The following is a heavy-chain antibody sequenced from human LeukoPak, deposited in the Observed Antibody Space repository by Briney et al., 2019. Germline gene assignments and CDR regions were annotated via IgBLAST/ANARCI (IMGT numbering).Heavy chain of an antibody. D-gene: IGHD2-2*01. CDR2: ISYDGSNK. V-gene: IGHV3-30*04. J-gene: IGHJ4*02. Sequence: GGSLRLSCAAPGFTFSSYAMHWVRQAPGKGLEGVAVISYDGSNKYYADSVKGRFTISRDNSKNTLYLQMNSLRAEDTAVYYCAREDSPYQLPPLDYWGQGTLVAVCS. CDR3: AREDSPYQLPPLDY. CDR1: GFTFSSYA.